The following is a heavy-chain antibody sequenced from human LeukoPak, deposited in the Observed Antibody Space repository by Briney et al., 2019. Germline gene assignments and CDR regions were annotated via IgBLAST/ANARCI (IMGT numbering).Heavy chain of an antibody. V-gene: IGHV3-33*08. CDR2: IWYDGSNK. D-gene: IGHD2-2*03. CDR3: ARDYFGYCSSTSCKRIDY. Sequence: PGGSLRLSCAASGFTFSSYSMNWVRQAPGKGLEWVAVIWYDGSNKYYADSVKGRFTISGDNSKNTLYLQMNSLRAEDTAVYYCARDYFGYCSSTSCKRIDYWGQGTLVTVSS. J-gene: IGHJ4*02. CDR1: GFTFSSYS.